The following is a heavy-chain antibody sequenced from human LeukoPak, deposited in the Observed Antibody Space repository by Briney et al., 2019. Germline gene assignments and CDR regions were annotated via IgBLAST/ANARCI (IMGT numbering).Heavy chain of an antibody. Sequence: PGGSLRLSYAASGFTFNNNYMSWVRQAPGKGLEWVSVIYSGDITYYADSVKGRFTISRDNSKNTLYLQMNSLRAEDTAVYYCARGSGYNYGFPDYWGQGTLVTVSS. V-gene: IGHV3-53*01. D-gene: IGHD5-18*01. CDR2: IYSGDIT. CDR1: GFTFNNNY. J-gene: IGHJ4*02. CDR3: ARGSGYNYGFPDY.